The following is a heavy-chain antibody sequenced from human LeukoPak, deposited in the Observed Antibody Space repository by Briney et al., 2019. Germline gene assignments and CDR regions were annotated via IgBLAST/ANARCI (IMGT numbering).Heavy chain of an antibody. J-gene: IGHJ6*03. CDR3: AKDASYSSPGTYYYYYYMDV. D-gene: IGHD6-13*01. V-gene: IGHV3-30*04. CDR1: GFTFSSYA. Sequence: GGSLRLSCAASGFTFSSYAMHWVRQAPGKGLEWVAVISYDGSNKYYADSVKGRFTISRDNSKNTLYLQMNSLRAEDTAVYYCAKDASYSSPGTYYYYYYMDVWGKGTTVTVSS. CDR2: ISYDGSNK.